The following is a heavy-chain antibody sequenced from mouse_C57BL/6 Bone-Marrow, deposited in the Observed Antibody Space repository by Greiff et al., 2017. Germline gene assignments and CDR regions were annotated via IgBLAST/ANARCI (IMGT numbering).Heavy chain of an antibody. CDR3: ARGRDY. J-gene: IGHJ2*01. CDR2: ISDGGSYT. V-gene: IGHV5-4*01. CDR1: GFTFSSYA. Sequence: EVQLVESGGGLVKPGGSLKLSCAASGFTFSSYAMSWVRQTPEKRLEWVATISDGGSYTYYPDNVKGRFTISRDHAKNNLYLQMSHLKSEDTAMYYCARGRDYWGQGTTLTVSS.